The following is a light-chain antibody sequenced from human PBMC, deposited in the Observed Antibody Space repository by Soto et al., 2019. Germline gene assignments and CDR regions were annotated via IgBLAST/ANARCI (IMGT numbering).Light chain of an antibody. CDR1: QSVSSSY. CDR2: GAS. J-gene: IGKJ4*01. Sequence: EIVLTQSPGTLSLSPGERATLSCRASQSVSSSYLAWYQQKPGQAPRLLIYGASSRTTGILDRFSGSRSGTDFTLTISRLEPEDFAVYYCHQYGSSPLTFGGGTKVQIK. V-gene: IGKV3-20*01. CDR3: HQYGSSPLT.